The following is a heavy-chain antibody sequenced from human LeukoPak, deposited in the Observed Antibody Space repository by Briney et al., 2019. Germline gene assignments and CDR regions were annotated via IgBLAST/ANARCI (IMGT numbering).Heavy chain of an antibody. CDR3: ARADWDTAMIDY. CDR2: ISSSSVYI. J-gene: IGHJ4*02. Sequence: GGSLRLSCAASGFTFSDYNMNWVRQAPGKGLEWVSSISSSSVYIYYADSVKGRFTISRDNAKNSLYLQTNSLRAEDTAVYYCARADWDTAMIDYWGQGTLVTVSS. D-gene: IGHD5-18*01. V-gene: IGHV3-21*01. CDR1: GFTFSDYN.